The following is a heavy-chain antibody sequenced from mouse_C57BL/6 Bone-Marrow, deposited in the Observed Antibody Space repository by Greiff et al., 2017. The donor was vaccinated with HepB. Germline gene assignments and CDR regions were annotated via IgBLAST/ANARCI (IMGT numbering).Heavy chain of an antibody. CDR3: ARVDYSTEGY. J-gene: IGHJ4*01. V-gene: IGHV1-61*01. CDR1: GYTFTIYW. D-gene: IGHD2-5*01. Sequence: QVQLKQPGAELVRPGSSVKLSCKASGYTFTIYWMDWVKQRPGQGLEWIGNIYPSDSETHYNQKFKDKATLTVDKSSSTAYMQLSSLTSEDSAVYYCARVDYSTEGYWGQGTSVTVSS. CDR2: IYPSDSET.